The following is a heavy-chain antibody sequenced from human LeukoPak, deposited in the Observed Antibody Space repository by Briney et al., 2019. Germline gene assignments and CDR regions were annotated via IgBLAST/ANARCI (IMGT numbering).Heavy chain of an antibody. CDR1: GFTVRSKF. CDR3: ARGGGGYELHTGFDF. CDR2: IYSGANA. D-gene: IGHD2-21*01. J-gene: IGHJ4*02. V-gene: IGHV3-66*01. Sequence: PGGSLRLSCAASGFTVRSKFMSWVRQAPGKGLEWVSLIYSGANAYYADSVKGRFTISRDSSKNTLFLQMDSLRAEDSGVYFCARGGGGYELHTGFDFWGQGTLVTVAS.